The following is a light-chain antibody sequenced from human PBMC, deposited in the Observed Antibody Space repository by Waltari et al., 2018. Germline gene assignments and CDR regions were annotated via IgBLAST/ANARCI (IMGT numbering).Light chain of an antibody. CDR1: RGHSSNI. CDR3: ETGGHGTWV. Sequence: QLVLTQSPSASASLGASVKLSCTLSRGHSSNIIAWLQQRPERGPRYLMKVNSDGSHYKGDDIPDRFSGSSSGAERYLTISSLQSEDEADYYCETGGHGTWVFGGGTKLTVL. CDR2: VNSDGSH. J-gene: IGLJ3*02. V-gene: IGLV4-69*01.